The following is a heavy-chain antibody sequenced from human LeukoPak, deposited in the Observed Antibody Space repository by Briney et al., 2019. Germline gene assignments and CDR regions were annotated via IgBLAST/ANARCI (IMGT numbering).Heavy chain of an antibody. Sequence: PGGSLRLSCTASGFTFSDYAVTWVRQAPGKGLEWVGFIRNKANGGTAGYAASVKGRFTISRDDSKTIAYLQMDSLKTEDTAVYYCSRAYSTGWLGINDYWGQGALVTVSS. CDR3: SRAYSTGWLGINDY. D-gene: IGHD6-19*01. CDR2: IRNKANGGTA. CDR1: GFTFSDYA. J-gene: IGHJ4*02. V-gene: IGHV3-49*04.